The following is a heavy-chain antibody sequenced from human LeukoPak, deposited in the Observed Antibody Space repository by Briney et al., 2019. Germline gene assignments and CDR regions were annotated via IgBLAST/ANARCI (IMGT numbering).Heavy chain of an antibody. J-gene: IGHJ4*02. V-gene: IGHV4-34*01. CDR1: GGSFSGYY. Sequence: SETLSLTCAVYGGSFSGYYWSWIRQPPGKGLEWIGEIHHSGSTSYNPSLKSRVTISVDTSKNQFSLKLSSVTAADTAVYYCARHKGSGNLIDYWGQGTLVTVSS. D-gene: IGHD3-10*01. CDR3: ARHKGSGNLIDY. CDR2: IHHSGST.